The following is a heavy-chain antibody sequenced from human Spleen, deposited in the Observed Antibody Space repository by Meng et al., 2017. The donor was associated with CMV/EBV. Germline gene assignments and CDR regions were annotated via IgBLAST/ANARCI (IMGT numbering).Heavy chain of an antibody. J-gene: IGHJ4*02. D-gene: IGHD3-3*01. V-gene: IGHV4-39*07. CDR2: IYFGGRT. Sequence: TVSGGSIRSHSCDWGWIRQPPGKGLEWIGTIYFGGRTYYNPSLKSRVTISVDTSKNQFSLKLSSLTAADTAVYYCASRFLEWLTLDFWGQGTLVTFSS. CDR3: ASRFLEWLTLDF. CDR1: GGSIRSHSCD.